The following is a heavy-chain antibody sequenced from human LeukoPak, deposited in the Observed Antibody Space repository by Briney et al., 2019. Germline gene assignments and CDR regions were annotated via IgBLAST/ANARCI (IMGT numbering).Heavy chain of an antibody. D-gene: IGHD4-17*01. Sequence: PGGSLRLSCAASGFTFDNYAMHWVRQAPGKGLEWVSGISWNSGSIGYADSVKGRFTISRDNAKNSLYLQMNSLRAEDTALYYCAKDHDYGDYGFDYWGQGTLVTVSS. V-gene: IGHV3-9*01. CDR2: ISWNSGSI. CDR1: GFTFDNYA. J-gene: IGHJ4*02. CDR3: AKDHDYGDYGFDY.